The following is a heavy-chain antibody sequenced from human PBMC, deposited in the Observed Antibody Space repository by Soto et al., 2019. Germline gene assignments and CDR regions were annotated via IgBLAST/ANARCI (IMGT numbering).Heavy chain of an antibody. CDR2: FDPEDGET. CDR3: ATYSYGSGSYYGERNYYYYMDV. D-gene: IGHD3-10*01. V-gene: IGHV1-24*01. Sequence: ASVKVSCKVSGYTLTELSMHWVRQAPGKGLEWMGGFDPEDGETIYAQKFQGRVTMTEDTSTDTAYMELSSLRSEDTAVYYRATYSYGSGSYYGERNYYYYMDVWGKGTTVAVSS. J-gene: IGHJ6*03. CDR1: GYTLTELS.